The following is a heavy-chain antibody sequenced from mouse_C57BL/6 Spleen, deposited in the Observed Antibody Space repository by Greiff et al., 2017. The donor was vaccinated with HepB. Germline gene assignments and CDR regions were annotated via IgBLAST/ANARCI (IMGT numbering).Heavy chain of an antibody. J-gene: IGHJ4*01. CDR2: IDPSDSYT. V-gene: IGHV1-50*01. CDR3: ANDGSSHYAMDY. D-gene: IGHD1-1*01. Sequence: QVQLQQPGAELVKPGASVKLSCKASGYTFTSYWMQWVKQRPGQGLEWIGEIDPSDSYTNYNQKFKGKATLTVDTSSSTAYMQLSSLTSEDSAVYYCANDGSSHYAMDYWGQGTSVTVSS. CDR1: GYTFTSYW.